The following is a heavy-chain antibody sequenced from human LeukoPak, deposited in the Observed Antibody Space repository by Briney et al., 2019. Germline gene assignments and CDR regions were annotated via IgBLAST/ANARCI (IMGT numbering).Heavy chain of an antibody. V-gene: IGHV1-2*06. CDR1: GYTFTGYY. Sequence: GASVKVSCKASGYTFTGYYMHWVRQAPGQGLEWMGRINPYSDGTNYAQKFQGRVTMTRDTSINTAYMEVSRLRSDDTAIYYCARDLGRDGYNYYSWGQGTLVTVSS. CDR3: ARDLGRDGYNYYS. J-gene: IGHJ4*02. CDR2: INPYSDGT. D-gene: IGHD5-24*01.